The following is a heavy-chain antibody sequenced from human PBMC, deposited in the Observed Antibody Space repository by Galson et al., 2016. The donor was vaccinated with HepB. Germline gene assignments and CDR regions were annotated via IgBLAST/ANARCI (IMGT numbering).Heavy chain of an antibody. J-gene: IGHJ6*02. CDR2: ISSDGNDQ. D-gene: IGHD3-10*01. Sequence: GKGLEWVAVISSDGNDQYYADSVKGRFTVSRDNSKNTLFLQMNNVTTEDTAIFYCARDRFYGSGRRYFYGLDVWGQGTTVTVS. CDR3: ARDRFYGSGRRYFYGLDV. V-gene: IGHV3-30*04.